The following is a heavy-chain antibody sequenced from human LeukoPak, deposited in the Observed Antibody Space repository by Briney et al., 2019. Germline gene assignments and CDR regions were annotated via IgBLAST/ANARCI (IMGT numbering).Heavy chain of an antibody. CDR3: AKEGSQYASSWFDY. CDR1: GFTFSSYG. D-gene: IGHD6-13*01. J-gene: IGHJ4*02. V-gene: IGHV3-30*18. Sequence: PGGSLRLSCEASGFTFSSYGMQWVRQAPGMGPEGVSVISHDGTVPHYADSVKGRFSISRDSSTNTLYLHMDSLRTEATAVYYCAKEGSQYASSWFDYWGQGTLVTVSS. CDR2: ISHDGTVP.